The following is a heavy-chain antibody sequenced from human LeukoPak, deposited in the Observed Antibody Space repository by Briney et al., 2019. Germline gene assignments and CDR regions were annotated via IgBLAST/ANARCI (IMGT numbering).Heavy chain of an antibody. CDR3: ARAVGYYFDTSGPSKAFDY. Sequence: PSETLSLTCTVSGGSIRSSSHYWGWIRQPPGEGLEWIGIIYHSGTTYYNASLKSRVTILVDTSKNQFSLKVTSVTAADTAVYYCARAVGYYFDTSGPSKAFDYWGQGTLVTVSS. CDR1: GGSIRSSSHY. J-gene: IGHJ4*02. V-gene: IGHV4-39*07. D-gene: IGHD3-22*01. CDR2: IYHSGTT.